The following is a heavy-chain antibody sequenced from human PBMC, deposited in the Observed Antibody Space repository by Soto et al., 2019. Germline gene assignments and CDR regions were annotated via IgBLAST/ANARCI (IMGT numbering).Heavy chain of an antibody. CDR1: GFTFRSYA. V-gene: IGHV3-23*01. CDR2: ISGSGGST. CDR3: ARDSEAAYGGYVSYYYYYMDV. Sequence: EVQLLESGGGLVQPGGSLRLSCAASGFTFRSYAMNWVRQAPGKGLEWVSAISGSGGSTYYAASVKGRFTISRDDSKSTLFLQMNSLRAEDTAFYYCARDSEAAYGGYVSYYYYYMDVWGKGTTVIVSS. D-gene: IGHD4-17*01. J-gene: IGHJ6*03.